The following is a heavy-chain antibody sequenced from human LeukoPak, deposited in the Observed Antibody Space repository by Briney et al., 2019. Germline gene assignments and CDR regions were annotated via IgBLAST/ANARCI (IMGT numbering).Heavy chain of an antibody. CDR3: ARVGQQWRRNWFDP. CDR1: GYTFTSYD. D-gene: IGHD6-19*01. Sequence: EVSVKVSCKASGYTFTSYDINWVRQATGQGLEWMGWMNPNSGNTGYAQKFQGRVTMTRNTSISTAYMELSSLRSEDTAVYYCARVGQQWRRNWFDPWGQGTLVTVSS. CDR2: MNPNSGNT. J-gene: IGHJ5*02. V-gene: IGHV1-8*01.